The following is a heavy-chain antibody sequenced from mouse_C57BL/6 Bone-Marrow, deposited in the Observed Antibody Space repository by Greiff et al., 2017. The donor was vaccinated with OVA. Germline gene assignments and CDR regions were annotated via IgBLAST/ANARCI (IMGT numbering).Heavy chain of an antibody. V-gene: IGHV2-9*01. D-gene: IGHD1-1*01. CDR3: DKHGDYYGGSHWYVDV. Sequence: VQLQQSGPGLVAPSQSLSITCTVSGFSLTSYGVDWVRQPPGKGLEWLGVIWGGGSTNYNSALMSRLSISKDNSKSHVFLKMNSRQTDDTTMFYCDKHGDYYGGSHWYVDVWGTGTTVTVSS. J-gene: IGHJ1*03. CDR1: GFSLTSYG. CDR2: IWGGGST.